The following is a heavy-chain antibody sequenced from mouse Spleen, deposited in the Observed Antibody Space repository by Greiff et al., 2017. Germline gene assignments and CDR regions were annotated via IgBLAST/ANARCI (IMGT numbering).Heavy chain of an antibody. CDR1: GYTFTDYN. D-gene: IGHD1-1*01. V-gene: IGHV1-18*01. CDR3: ARPDYYGSPSYWYFDV. Sequence: VQLQQSGPELVKPGASVKIPCKASGYTFTDYNMDWVKQSHGKSLEWIGDINPNNGGTIYNQKFKGKATLTVDKSSSTAYMELRSLTSEDTAVYYCARPDYYGSPSYWYFDVWGAGTTVTVSS. CDR2: INPNNGGT. J-gene: IGHJ1*01.